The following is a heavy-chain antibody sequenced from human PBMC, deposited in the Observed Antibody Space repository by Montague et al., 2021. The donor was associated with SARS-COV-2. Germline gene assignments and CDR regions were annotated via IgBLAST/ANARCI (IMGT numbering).Heavy chain of an antibody. CDR2: ISYDGSNK. Sequence: SLRLSCAASGFTFSSYAMHWVRQAPGKGLEWVAVISYDGSNKYYADSVKGRFTISRDNSKNTLHLQMNSLRAEDTAVYYCARGGGSYLYYFDYWGQGTLVTVSS. J-gene: IGHJ4*02. CDR3: ARGGGSYLYYFDY. CDR1: GFTFSSYA. D-gene: IGHD1-26*01. V-gene: IGHV3-30*04.